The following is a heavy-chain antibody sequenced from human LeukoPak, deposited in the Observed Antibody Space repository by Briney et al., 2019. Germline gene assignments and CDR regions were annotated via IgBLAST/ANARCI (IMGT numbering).Heavy chain of an antibody. D-gene: IGHD4-17*01. Sequence: PGGSLRLSCAASGFTFDDYAMHWVRQAPGKGLEWVSLISWDGGGTYYADTVKGRFTISRDNSKNSLYLQMNSLRAEDTALYYCATDYGDGKDYWGQGTLVTVSS. J-gene: IGHJ4*02. CDR3: ATDYGDGKDY. V-gene: IGHV3-43D*03. CDR2: ISWDGGGT. CDR1: GFTFDDYA.